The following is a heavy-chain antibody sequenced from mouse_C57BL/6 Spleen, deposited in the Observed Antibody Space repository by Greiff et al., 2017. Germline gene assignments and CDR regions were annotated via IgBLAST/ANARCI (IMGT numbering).Heavy chain of an antibody. J-gene: IGHJ4*01. CDR1: GYTFTSYW. CDR2: IDPSDSET. V-gene: IGHV1-52*01. CDR3: ARSSGLLRAMDY. Sequence: QVQLQQPGAELVRPGSSVKLSCKASGYTFTSYWMHWVKQRPIQGLEWIGNIDPSDSETHYNQKFKDKATLTVDKSSSTAYMQLSSLTSEDSAVYYCARSSGLLRAMDYWGQGTSVTVSS. D-gene: IGHD2-3*01.